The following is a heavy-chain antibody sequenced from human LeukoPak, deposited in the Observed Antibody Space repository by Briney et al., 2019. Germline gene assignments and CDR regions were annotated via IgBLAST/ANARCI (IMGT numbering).Heavy chain of an antibody. CDR2: INPNSGGT. CDR1: GYTFTGYY. J-gene: IGHJ3*02. CDR3: ASNNLYCSSTSCYLSPNDAFDI. D-gene: IGHD2-2*01. V-gene: IGHV1-2*02. Sequence: ASVKVSCKASGYTFTGYYMHWVRQAPGQGLEWMGWINPNSGGTNYAQKFQGRVTMTRDTSISTAYMELSRLRSDDTAAYYCASNNLYCSSTSCYLSPNDAFDIWGQGTMVTVSS.